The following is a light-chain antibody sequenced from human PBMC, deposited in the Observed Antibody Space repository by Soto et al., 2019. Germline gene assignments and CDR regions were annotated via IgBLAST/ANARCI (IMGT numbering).Light chain of an antibody. Sequence: EVVLTQSPGTLSLSPGERATLSCRASRSVAANYLAWYQQKRGQAPRLLIYGASSRATGIPDRFSGSGSGADFTLTISRLEPEDVAVYYCQQYNNWPRTFGGGTKVDIK. J-gene: IGKJ4*01. CDR3: QQYNNWPRT. V-gene: IGKV3-20*01. CDR1: RSVAANY. CDR2: GAS.